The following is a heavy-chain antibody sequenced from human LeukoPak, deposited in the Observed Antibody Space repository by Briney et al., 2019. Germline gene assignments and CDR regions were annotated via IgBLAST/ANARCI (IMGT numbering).Heavy chain of an antibody. Sequence: PSETLSLTCTVSGGSISSYYWSWIRQPPGKGLEWIGYIYYSENTNYNPSLKSRVTMSVDTSKNQFSLKLSSVTAADTAVYYCARDLGALRTWGQGTLVTVSS. D-gene: IGHD3-3*01. CDR1: GGSISSYY. V-gene: IGHV4-59*12. J-gene: IGHJ5*02. CDR2: IYYSENT. CDR3: ARDLGALRT.